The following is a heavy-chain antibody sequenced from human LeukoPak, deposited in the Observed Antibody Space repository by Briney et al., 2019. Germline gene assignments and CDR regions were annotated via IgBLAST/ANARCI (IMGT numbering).Heavy chain of an antibody. J-gene: IGHJ4*02. CDR2: ISRGSDTI. V-gene: IGHV3-48*04. Sequence: GGSLRLSCAASGFIFSDYYMDWVRQAPGKGLEWVSYISRGSDTIYYTDSVKGRFTISRDNTKNSLYLQMNSLRADDTAVYYCARDGEAAGNMDHWGQGILVTVSS. CDR1: GFIFSDYY. D-gene: IGHD6-13*01. CDR3: ARDGEAAGNMDH.